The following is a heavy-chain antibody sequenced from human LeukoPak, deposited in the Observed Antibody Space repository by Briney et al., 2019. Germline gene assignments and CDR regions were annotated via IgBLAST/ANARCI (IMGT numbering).Heavy chain of an antibody. CDR2: IYPGDSDT. CDR1: GYNFATFW. D-gene: IGHD1-14*01. V-gene: IGHV5-51*01. Sequence: ESLKISCKGSGYNFATFWIGWVRQMPGKSLERMGIIYPGDSDTRYSPSFEGQVTISADKSISTSYLQWSSLKASDTAIYFCATYTDHYYFDNWGQGTLVTVCS. CDR3: ATYTDHYYFDN. J-gene: IGHJ4*02.